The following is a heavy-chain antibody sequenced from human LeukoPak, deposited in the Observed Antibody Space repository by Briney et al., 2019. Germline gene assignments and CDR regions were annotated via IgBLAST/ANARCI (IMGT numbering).Heavy chain of an antibody. D-gene: IGHD6-13*01. V-gene: IGHV1-69*05. Sequence: GASVKVSCKASGGTFSSYAISWVRQAPGQGLEWMGGIIPIFGTANYAQKFQGRVTITTDESTSTAYMERSSLRSEDTAVYYCARGRRSVSRIAAAGTHEVDYYYMDVWGKGTTVTVSS. J-gene: IGHJ6*03. CDR1: GGTFSSYA. CDR2: IIPIFGTA. CDR3: ARGRRSVSRIAAAGTHEVDYYYMDV.